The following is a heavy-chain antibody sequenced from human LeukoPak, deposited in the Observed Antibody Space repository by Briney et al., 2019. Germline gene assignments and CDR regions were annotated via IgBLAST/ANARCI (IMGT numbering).Heavy chain of an antibody. CDR2: INSDGSST. J-gene: IGHJ6*03. Sequence: PGGSLRLSCAASGFAFSSYWMHWVREAPGKGLVWVSRINSDGSSTSYADSVKGRFTISREHAKNTLYLQMNSLRAEDTAVYYCARAGIDSSSSSSLTYYYYYMDVWGKGTTVTVSS. CDR3: ARAGIDSSSSSSLTYYYYYMDV. CDR1: GFAFSSYW. V-gene: IGHV3-74*01. D-gene: IGHD6-6*01.